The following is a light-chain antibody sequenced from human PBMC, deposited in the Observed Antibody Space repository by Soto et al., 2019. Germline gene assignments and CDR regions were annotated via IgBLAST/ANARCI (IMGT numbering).Light chain of an antibody. J-gene: IGKJ2*01. CDR1: QGISTN. CDR3: QQYYSSVT. Sequence: DIQMTQSPSSVSASVGDRVTITCRASQGISTNLAWYQQKPGKAPKLLIYAASSLQSGVPPRFSGSGSGTDFTLTISSLQPEDVAVYYCQQYYSSVTFGQGTKLEIK. V-gene: IGKV1-12*01. CDR2: AAS.